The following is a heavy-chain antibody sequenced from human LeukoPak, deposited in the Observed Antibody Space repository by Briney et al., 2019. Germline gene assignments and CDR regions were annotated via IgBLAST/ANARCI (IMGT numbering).Heavy chain of an antibody. CDR3: ARDRYFDY. CDR1: GGSFSGYY. CDR2: INHCGST. V-gene: IGHV4-34*01. J-gene: IGHJ4*02. Sequence: SETLSLTCAVYGGSFSGYYWSWIRQPPGKGLEWIGEINHCGSTNYNPSLKSRVTISVDTSKNQFSLKLSSVTAADTAVYYCARDRYFDYWGQGTLVTVSS.